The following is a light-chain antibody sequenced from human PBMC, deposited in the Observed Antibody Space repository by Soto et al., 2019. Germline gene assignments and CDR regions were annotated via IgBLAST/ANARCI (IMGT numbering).Light chain of an antibody. J-gene: IGKJ1*01. CDR3: LQDSNYRGT. Sequence: AIQMTQSPSSLSASVGNRVTITCRASQGIRSELGWYQQKPGKAPKLLIYGASTLQSGVPSRFSGSGSGTDFTLTISSLQPEDFATYYCLQDSNYRGTFGQGTVVDIK. CDR2: GAS. CDR1: QGIRSE. V-gene: IGKV1-6*01.